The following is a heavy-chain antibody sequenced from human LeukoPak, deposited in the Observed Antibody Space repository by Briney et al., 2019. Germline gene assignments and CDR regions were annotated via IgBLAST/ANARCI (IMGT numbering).Heavy chain of an antibody. V-gene: IGHV3-74*01. D-gene: IGHD6-19*01. CDR1: GFTFSSYW. CDR2: INSDGSST. Sequence: GGSLRLSCAASGFTFSSYWMHWVRQAPGKGLVWVSRINSDGSSTSYADSVKGRFTISRDNAKNTLYLQMNSLRAEDTAVYYCARGGYVLGYSSASFDYWAREPWSPSPQ. J-gene: IGHJ4*02. CDR3: ARGGYVLGYSSASFDY.